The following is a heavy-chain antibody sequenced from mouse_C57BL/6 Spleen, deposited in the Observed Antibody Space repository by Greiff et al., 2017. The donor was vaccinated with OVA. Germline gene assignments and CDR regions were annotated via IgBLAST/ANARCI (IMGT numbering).Heavy chain of an antibody. V-gene: IGHV1-55*01. CDR2: IYPGSGST. CDR3: ARSRTTVVAGSFDY. Sequence: QVQLQQSGAELVKPGASVKMSCKASGYTFTSYWITWVKQRPGQGLEWIGDIYPGSGSTNYNEKFKSKATLTVDTSSSTAYMQLSSLTSEDSAIYYCARSRTTVVAGSFDYWGQGTTLTVSS. CDR1: GYTFTSYW. J-gene: IGHJ2*01. D-gene: IGHD1-1*01.